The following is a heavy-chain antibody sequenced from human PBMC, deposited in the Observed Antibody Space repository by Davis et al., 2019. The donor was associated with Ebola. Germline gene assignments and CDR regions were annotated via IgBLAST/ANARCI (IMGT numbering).Heavy chain of an antibody. CDR2: IGWNGGYT. CDR1: GFTFNKYG. J-gene: IGHJ4*02. CDR3: ARGCSSTSCSVGFDY. V-gene: IGHV3-20*04. D-gene: IGHD2-2*01. Sequence: GESLKISCAASGFTFNKYGMSWVRQAPGKGLEWVSGIGWNGGYTGYADSVKGRFTISRDNVKNSLYLQMNSLRAEDTALYYCARGCSSTSCSVGFDYWGQGTLVTVSS.